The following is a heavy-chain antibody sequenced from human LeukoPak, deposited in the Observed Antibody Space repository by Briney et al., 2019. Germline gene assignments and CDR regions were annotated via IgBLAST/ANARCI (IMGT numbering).Heavy chain of an antibody. CDR1: GGSISSGDYY. CDR3: ARAVYSTSAGIDY. CDR2: IYYSVTT. J-gene: IGHJ4*02. D-gene: IGHD6-6*01. Sequence: SQTLSLTCTVSGGSISSGDYYWSWIRQPPGKGLEWIGYIYYSVTTYYNPSLKSRVAISVDTSKNQFSLKLSSVSAADTAVYYCARAVYSTSAGIDYWGQGTLVTVSS. V-gene: IGHV4-30-4*01.